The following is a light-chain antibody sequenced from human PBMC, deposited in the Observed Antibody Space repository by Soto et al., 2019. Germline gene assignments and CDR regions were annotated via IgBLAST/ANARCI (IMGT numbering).Light chain of an antibody. Sequence: DIQLPQSPSTLSASVGDRVTITCRASQSISTWLAWYQQKPGKAPKFLMYKASNLESGVPSRFSGSGSGTEFTLTISSLQPDDFATYYCQQYNSYSWTFGQGTKVDIK. CDR2: KAS. CDR1: QSISTW. V-gene: IGKV1-5*03. J-gene: IGKJ1*01. CDR3: QQYNSYSWT.